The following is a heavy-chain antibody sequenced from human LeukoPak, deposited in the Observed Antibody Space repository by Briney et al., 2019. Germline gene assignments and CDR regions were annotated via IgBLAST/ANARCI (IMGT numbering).Heavy chain of an antibody. V-gene: IGHV4-39*01. CDR1: GGSISSSSYY. J-gene: IGHJ4*02. CDR3: VKTFPSSYGSGIFDY. D-gene: IGHD3-10*01. Sequence: KPSETLSLTCTVSGGSISSSSYYWGWIRQPPGRGLEWIGSIYYSGSTYYNPSLKSRVTISVDTSKNQFSLKLSSVTAADTAVYYCVKTFPSSYGSGIFDYWGQGTLVTVSS. CDR2: IYYSGST.